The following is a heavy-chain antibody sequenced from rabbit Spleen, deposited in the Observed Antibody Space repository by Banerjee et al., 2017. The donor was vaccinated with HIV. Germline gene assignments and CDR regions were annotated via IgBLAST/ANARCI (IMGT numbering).Heavy chain of an antibody. CDR2: IDLLFGTT. V-gene: IGHV1S45*01. CDR3: ARDLVTFIGWNFNL. J-gene: IGHJ4*01. CDR1: GFSFSSSYY. Sequence: QEQLVESGGGLVKPEGSLTLTCTASGFSFSSSYYMCWVRQAPGKGLEWIGYIDLLFGTTYYANWVNGRFTISSHNAQNTLYLQLHSLTAADTATYICARDLVTFIGWNFNLWGPGTLVTVS. D-gene: IGHD5-1*01.